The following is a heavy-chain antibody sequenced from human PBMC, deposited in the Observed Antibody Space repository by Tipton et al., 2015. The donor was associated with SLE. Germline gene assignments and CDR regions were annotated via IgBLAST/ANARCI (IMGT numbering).Heavy chain of an antibody. V-gene: IGHV4-31*03. CDR1: GASISGGDYY. Sequence: TLSLTCTVSGASISGGDYYWNWIRQQPGEGLQWIGFVHRSGNKFYSPSLKSRLSIALDTSTNQVSLTLLSVTVADTAVYYCARATGSSTLRFNLWGQGTLVTVS. CDR2: VHRSGNK. J-gene: IGHJ4*02. D-gene: IGHD3-3*01. CDR3: ARATGSSTLRFNL.